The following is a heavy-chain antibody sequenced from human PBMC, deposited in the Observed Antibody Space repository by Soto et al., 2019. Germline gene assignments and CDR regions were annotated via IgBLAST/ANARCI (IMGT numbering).Heavy chain of an antibody. CDR3: AKLTVIDY. D-gene: IGHD4-4*01. CDR2: ISYDGSNK. CDR1: GFTFSSYG. J-gene: IGHJ4*02. Sequence: ESGGGVVQPGRSLRLSCAASGFTFSSYGMHWVRQAPGKGLEWVAVISYDGSNKYYADSVKGRFTISRDNSKNTLYLQMNSLRAEDTAVYYCAKLTVIDYWGQGTLVTVSS. V-gene: IGHV3-30*18.